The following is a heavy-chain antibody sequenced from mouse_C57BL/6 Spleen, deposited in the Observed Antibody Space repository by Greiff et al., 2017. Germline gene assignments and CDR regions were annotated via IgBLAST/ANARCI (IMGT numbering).Heavy chain of an antibody. D-gene: IGHD1-1*01. CDR2: IYPGNGDT. CDR3: ARIYYYGSSPYYYAMDY. J-gene: IGHJ4*01. V-gene: IGHV1-12*01. CDR1: GYTFTSYN. Sequence: LQQSGAELVRPGASVKMSCKASGYTFTSYNMHWVKQTPRQGLEWIGAIYPGNGDTSYNQKFKGKATLTVDKSSSTAYMQLSSLTSEDSAVYFCARIYYYGSSPYYYAMDYWGQGTSVTVSS.